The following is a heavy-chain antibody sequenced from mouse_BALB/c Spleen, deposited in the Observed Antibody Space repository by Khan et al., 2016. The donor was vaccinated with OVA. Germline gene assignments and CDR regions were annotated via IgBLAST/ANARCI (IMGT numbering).Heavy chain of an antibody. Sequence: QVQLKESGPGLVAPSQSLSITCTVSGFSLPSHGVHWVRQPPGKGLEWLGVIWACGSTNYNSALMSLLSISKDSSKSQVFLKVNSLQTDDTAIYYCARNREPDYFDYWGQGTTLIVSS. CDR2: IWACGST. CDR1: GFSLPSHG. CDR3: ARNREPDYFDY. V-gene: IGHV2-9*02. J-gene: IGHJ2*01.